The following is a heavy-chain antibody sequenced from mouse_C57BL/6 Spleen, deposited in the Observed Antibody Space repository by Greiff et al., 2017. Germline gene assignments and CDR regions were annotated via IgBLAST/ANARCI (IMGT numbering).Heavy chain of an antibody. CDR3: AKPETTVAFAY. D-gene: IGHD1-1*01. Sequence: QVQLQQSGPGLVAPSQSLSITCTVSGFSFTSYGVSWVRQPPGKGLEWLGVIWGDGSTNYHSALISRLSISKENTKSQVFLKLNSLQTDDTATYYCAKPETTVAFAYWGQGTLVTVSA. CDR2: IWGDGST. V-gene: IGHV2-3*01. CDR1: GFSFTSYG. J-gene: IGHJ3*01.